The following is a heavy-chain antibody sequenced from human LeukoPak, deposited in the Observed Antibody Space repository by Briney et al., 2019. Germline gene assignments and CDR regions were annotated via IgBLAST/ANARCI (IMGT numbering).Heavy chain of an antibody. CDR1: GFTFSSYA. J-gene: IGHJ4*02. Sequence: PGGSLRLSCAASGFTFSSYAMSWVRQAPGKGLEWVSTFSCSDGRTYYADSVKGRFTISRNNSKNTLFLQMNSLRAEDTAVYYCAKGRTAYYAPGDHYWCQGTLVTVSS. CDR2: FSCSDGRT. D-gene: IGHD2-2*01. V-gene: IGHV3-23*01. CDR3: AKGRTAYYAPGDHY.